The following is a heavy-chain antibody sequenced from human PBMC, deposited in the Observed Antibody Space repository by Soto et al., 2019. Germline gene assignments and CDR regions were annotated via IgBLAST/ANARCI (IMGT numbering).Heavy chain of an antibody. J-gene: IGHJ3*02. V-gene: IGHV4-34*01. Sequence: SETLSLTCAVYGGSFSGYYWSWIRQPPGKGLEWIGEINHSGSTNYNPSLKSRVTISVDTSKNQFSLKLSSVTAADTAVYYCARDWDYDILTGYYMDAFDIWGQGTMVTVSS. CDR3: ARDWDYDILTGYYMDAFDI. CDR2: INHSGST. CDR1: GGSFSGYY. D-gene: IGHD3-9*01.